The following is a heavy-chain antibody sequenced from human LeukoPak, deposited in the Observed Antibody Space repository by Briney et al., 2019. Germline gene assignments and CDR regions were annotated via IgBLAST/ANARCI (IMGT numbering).Heavy chain of an antibody. CDR2: INPNSGGT. Sequence: ASVKVSCKASGYTFTGYYMHWVRQAPGQGLEWMGWINPNSGGTNYAQKFQGRVTMTRDAPISTAYMELSRLRSDDTAVYYCARGGYCSSTSCYRGNWFDPWGQGTLVTVSS. CDR3: ARGGYCSSTSCYRGNWFDP. CDR1: GYTFTGYY. J-gene: IGHJ5*02. D-gene: IGHD2-2*02. V-gene: IGHV1-2*02.